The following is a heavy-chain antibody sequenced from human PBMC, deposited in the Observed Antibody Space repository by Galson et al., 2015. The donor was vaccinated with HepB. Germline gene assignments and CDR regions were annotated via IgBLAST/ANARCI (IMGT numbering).Heavy chain of an antibody. CDR2: ISGSGGST. D-gene: IGHD6-13*01. CDR3: AKDSDLYSSSWAFDY. V-gene: IGHV3-23*01. Sequence: SLRLSCAASGFTFSSYAMSWVRQAPGKGLEWVSAISGSGGSTYYADSVKGRFTISRDNSKNTLYLQMNSLRAEDTAVYYCAKDSDLYSSSWAFDYWGQGTLVTVSS. CDR1: GFTFSSYA. J-gene: IGHJ4*02.